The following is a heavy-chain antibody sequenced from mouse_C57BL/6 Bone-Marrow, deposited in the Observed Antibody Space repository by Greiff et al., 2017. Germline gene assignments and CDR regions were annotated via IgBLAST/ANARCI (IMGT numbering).Heavy chain of an antibody. Sequence: EVQGVESGGGLVKPGASLKLSCAASGFTFSDYGMAWVRQGPRQGPEWVAIISHLAYSIYYAETVTGRFTLSRENAKNTLYLELSSLRSEDSVMYFCARRGVYAVYAMDYWGQGTSVTVSS. CDR1: GFTFSDYG. J-gene: IGHJ4*01. D-gene: IGHD2-12*01. CDR3: ARRGVYAVYAMDY. V-gene: IGHV5-15*01. CDR2: ISHLAYSI.